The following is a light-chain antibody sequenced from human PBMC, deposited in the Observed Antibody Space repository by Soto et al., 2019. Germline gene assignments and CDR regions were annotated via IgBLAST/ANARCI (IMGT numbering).Light chain of an antibody. J-gene: IGKJ1*01. CDR1: QSVSSSY. CDR2: GTS. Sequence: IVLTQSPGTLSLSPGQRAILSCRASQSVSSSYLAWYQQKPGQAPRLLIYGTSNRATGIPDRFSGSGSGTDFTLTISRLEPEDFAVYYCQQYGSSGTFGQGTEADIK. CDR3: QQYGSSGT. V-gene: IGKV3-20*01.